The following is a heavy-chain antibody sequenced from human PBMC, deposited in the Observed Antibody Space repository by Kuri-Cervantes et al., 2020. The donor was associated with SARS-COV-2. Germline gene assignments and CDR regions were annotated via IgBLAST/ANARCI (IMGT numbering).Heavy chain of an antibody. D-gene: IGHD6-13*01. Sequence: GGSLRLSCTVSGGSISSSNYYWGWIRQPPGKGLEWIGSIYPGDSDTRYSPSSQGQVTISADKSISTAYLQWSSLKASDTAMYYCARHASSSWNYWGQGTLVTVSS. V-gene: IGHV5-51*01. CDR1: GGSISSSNYY. J-gene: IGHJ4*02. CDR3: ARHASSSWNY. CDR2: IYPGDSDT.